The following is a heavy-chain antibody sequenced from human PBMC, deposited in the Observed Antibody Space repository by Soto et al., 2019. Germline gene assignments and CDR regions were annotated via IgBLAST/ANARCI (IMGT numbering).Heavy chain of an antibody. J-gene: IGHJ5*02. CDR1: GFTFSSYG. V-gene: IGHV3-33*01. CDR2: IWYDGSNK. Sequence: GGSLRLSCAASGFTFSSYGMHWVRQAPGKGLEWVAVIWYDGSNKYYADSVKGRFTISRDNSKNTLYLQMNSLRAEDTAVYYCARSPCLSSTSCLNWFDPWGQGTLVTVSS. CDR3: ARSPCLSSTSCLNWFDP. D-gene: IGHD2-2*01.